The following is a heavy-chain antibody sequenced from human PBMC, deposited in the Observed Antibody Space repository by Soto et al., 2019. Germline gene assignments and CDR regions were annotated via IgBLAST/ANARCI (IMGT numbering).Heavy chain of an antibody. CDR1: GFAFTNYA. J-gene: IGHJ3*02. CDR3: AKGSSGYYYGVAFDI. D-gene: IGHD3-22*01. Sequence: EVQLLESGGGLVQPGGSLRLSCSASGFAFTNYAMSWVRQAPGKGLEWVSVISGSGGSTYYTDSVKGRFNVSRDNSKNMLYVQMNSLRAEDTAVYYCAKGSSGYYYGVAFDIWGRGTMVTVSS. CDR2: ISGSGGST. V-gene: IGHV3-23*01.